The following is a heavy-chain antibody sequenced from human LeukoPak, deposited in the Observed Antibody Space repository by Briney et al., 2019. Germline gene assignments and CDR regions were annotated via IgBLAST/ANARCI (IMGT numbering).Heavy chain of an antibody. J-gene: IGHJ6*03. CDR2: ISSSSSYI. V-gene: IGHV3-21*01. CDR1: GFTFSSYS. CDR3: ARDETYCTNGACYPDYMDV. D-gene: IGHD2-8*01. Sequence: PGGSLRLSCAASGFTFSSYSMNWVRQAPGKGLEWVSSISSSSSYIYYADSVKGRFTISRDNAKNSLYLQMNSLRAEDTAVYYCARDETYCTNGACYPDYMDVWGKGTTVTVSS.